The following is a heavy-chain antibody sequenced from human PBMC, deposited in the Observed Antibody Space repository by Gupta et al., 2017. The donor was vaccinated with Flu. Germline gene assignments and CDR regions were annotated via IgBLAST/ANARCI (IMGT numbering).Heavy chain of an antibody. CDR3: ARGHDQSKLGY. D-gene: IGHD3-3*01. J-gene: IGHJ4*02. Sequence: ISSGGSHWSWIRQHPGKGLEWIGCIYNSGSTYYNPSLKSRLTISVDTSKTQVSLNLSSVTAANTAVYYCARGHDQSKLGYWGQGTLVTVSS. V-gene: IGHV4-31*02. CDR1: ISSGGSH. CDR2: IYNSGST.